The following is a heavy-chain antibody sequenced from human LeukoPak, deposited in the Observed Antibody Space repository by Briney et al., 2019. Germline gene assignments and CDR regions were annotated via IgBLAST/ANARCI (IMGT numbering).Heavy chain of an antibody. Sequence: GGSLRLSCAASGFTFSSYWMSWVRQAPGKGLEWVANIKQDGSEKYYVDSVKGRFTISRDNAKNSLYLQMNSLRAEDTAVYYCARASHDYGALLDAFDIWGKGKMVPV. CDR3: ARASHDYGALLDAFDI. V-gene: IGHV3-7*01. CDR2: IKQDGSEK. CDR1: GFTFSSYW. D-gene: IGHD4-17*01. J-gene: IGHJ3*02.